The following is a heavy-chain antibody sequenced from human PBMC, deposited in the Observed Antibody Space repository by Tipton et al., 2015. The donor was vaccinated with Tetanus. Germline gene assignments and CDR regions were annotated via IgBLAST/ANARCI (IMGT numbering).Heavy chain of an antibody. CDR1: GYTFTSYD. CDR2: MKPNSGST. Sequence: QLVQSGAEVKKPGASVKVSCKTSGYTFTSYDINWVRQATGQGLEWMGWMKPNSGSTGYAQRFQGRVTMTSDISSSTAYMELRNLRSDDTAVYYCARGNRGSSWYLWGQGTVVTVSS. J-gene: IGHJ4*02. V-gene: IGHV1-8*01. CDR3: ARGNRGSSWYL. D-gene: IGHD6-13*01.